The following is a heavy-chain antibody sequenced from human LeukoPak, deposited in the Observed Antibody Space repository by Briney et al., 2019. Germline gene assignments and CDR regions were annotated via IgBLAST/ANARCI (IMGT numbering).Heavy chain of an antibody. Sequence: SETLSLTCTVPGGSISSSHYYWGWIRQSPGKGLEWIGSIYYSGTTYYNPSLESRVTISDHTSMNRFSLMLTSLTAADTAVYYCARQSSDYYYYYIDVWGEGTTVIVSS. V-gene: IGHV4-39*01. CDR3: ARQSSDYYYYYIDV. CDR2: IYYSGTT. J-gene: IGHJ6*03. CDR1: GGSISSSHYY.